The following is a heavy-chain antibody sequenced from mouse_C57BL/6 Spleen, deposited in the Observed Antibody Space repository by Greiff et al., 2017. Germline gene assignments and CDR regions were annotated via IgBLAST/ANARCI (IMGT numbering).Heavy chain of an antibody. CDR1: GYSITSGYY. CDR2: ISYDGSN. D-gene: IGHD1-1*01. Sequence: EVQLQQSGPGLVKPSQSLSLTCSVTGYSITSGYYWNWIRQFPGNNLEWMGYISYDGSNNYNPSLKNRISITRDTSKNQFFLKLNSVTTEDTATYYCARGGEDYYGSSLDYWGQGTTLTVSS. J-gene: IGHJ2*01. CDR3: ARGGEDYYGSSLDY. V-gene: IGHV3-6*01.